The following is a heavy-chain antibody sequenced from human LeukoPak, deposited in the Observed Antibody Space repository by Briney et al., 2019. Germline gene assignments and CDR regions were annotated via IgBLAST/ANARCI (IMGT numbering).Heavy chain of an antibody. Sequence: GGSLRISCAASGFTFRSYAMSWVRQAPGKGLEWVSAISGSGDTTYYADSVKGRFTISRDNSKSTLYLQMNSLRPEDTAVYYCAKVGARGCSSSTCFIYWGQGTLVTVSS. D-gene: IGHD2-2*01. CDR3: AKVGARGCSSSTCFIY. CDR2: ISGSGDTT. CDR1: GFTFRSYA. V-gene: IGHV3-23*01. J-gene: IGHJ4*02.